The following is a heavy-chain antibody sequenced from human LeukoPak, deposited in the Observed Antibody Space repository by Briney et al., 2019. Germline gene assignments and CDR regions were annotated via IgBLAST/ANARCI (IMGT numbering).Heavy chain of an antibody. D-gene: IGHD2-21*01. CDR2: INPNNGGT. CDR1: GYSFTDYY. Sequence: ASMKVSCKPSGYSFTDYYVYWVRQAPGQGLEWMGWINPNNGGTKYAQRFQGRVTMTTDTSINTVHVELTRLTSDDTAVYYCAKGRDGGHWTRFDYWGQGTLVTVSS. V-gene: IGHV1-2*02. J-gene: IGHJ4*02. CDR3: AKGRDGGHWTRFDY.